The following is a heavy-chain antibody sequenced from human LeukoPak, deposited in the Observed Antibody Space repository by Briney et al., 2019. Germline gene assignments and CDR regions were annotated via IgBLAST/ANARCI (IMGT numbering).Heavy chain of an antibody. CDR3: TRVGYIDEGIDY. V-gene: IGHV3-7*04. CDR2: IKRDGSQK. D-gene: IGHD5-24*01. CDR1: GFSFSSNW. J-gene: IGHJ4*02. Sequence: GGSLRLSCAAPGFSFSSNWMGWVRQAPGKGLEWVAHIKRDGSQKYYLDSVKGRFTISRDNAKNSLYLQMNSLRAEDTAIYYCTRVGYIDEGIDYWGQGTLVTVSS.